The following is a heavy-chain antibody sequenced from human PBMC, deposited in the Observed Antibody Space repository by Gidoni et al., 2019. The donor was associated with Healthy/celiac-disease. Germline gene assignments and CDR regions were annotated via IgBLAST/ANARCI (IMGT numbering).Heavy chain of an antibody. CDR2: IIPIFGTA. V-gene: IGHV1-69*12. CDR3: ARGRIAAAGLYYYYGMDV. Sequence: QVQLVQSGAEVKKPGSSVKVSCKASGGTFSSYAISWGRQAPGQGLEWMGGIIPIFGTANYAQKFQGRVTITADESTSTAYMELSSLRSEDTAVYYCARGRIAAAGLYYYYGMDVWGQGTTVTVSS. J-gene: IGHJ6*02. CDR1: GGTFSSYA. D-gene: IGHD6-13*01.